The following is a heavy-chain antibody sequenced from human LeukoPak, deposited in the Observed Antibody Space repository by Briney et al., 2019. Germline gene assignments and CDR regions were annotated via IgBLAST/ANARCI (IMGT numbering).Heavy chain of an antibody. V-gene: IGHV4-28*01. D-gene: IGHD3-10*01. CDR2: IYHSGTT. Sequence: SDTLSLTCAVSGYSITSSSWWGWIRQPPGKGLEWIGYIYHSGTTYYNPSLQSRVTMSVDASKNQFSLKLSSVTAVDTAVYYCARKENVYYYFDYWGQGTLVTVSS. CDR3: ARKENVYYYFDY. J-gene: IGHJ4*02. CDR1: GYSITSSSW.